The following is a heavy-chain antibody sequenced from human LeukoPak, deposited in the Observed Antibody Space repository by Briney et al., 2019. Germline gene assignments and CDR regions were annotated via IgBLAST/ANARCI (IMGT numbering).Heavy chain of an antibody. D-gene: IGHD3-3*01. CDR2: ISGSGGST. CDR3: ARTIFGVVHLYYYMDV. Sequence: GGSLRLSCAASGFTFSSYAMSWVRQAPGKGLEWVSAISGSGGSTYYADSVKGRFTISRDNSKNTLYLQMNSLRAEDTAVYYCARTIFGVVHLYYYMDVWGKGTTVTVSS. J-gene: IGHJ6*03. V-gene: IGHV3-23*01. CDR1: GFTFSSYA.